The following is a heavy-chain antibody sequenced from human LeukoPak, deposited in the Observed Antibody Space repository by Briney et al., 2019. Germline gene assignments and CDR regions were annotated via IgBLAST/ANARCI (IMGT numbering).Heavy chain of an antibody. V-gene: IGHV1-18*01. CDR3: ARAACETVTGYYRL. D-gene: IGHD3-9*01. J-gene: IGHJ4*02. Sequence: ASVKVSCKASGYTFINYGIGWVRQAPGQGLEWMGWISAYNGNTNYAQKVQGRVTMTTDTSTSTAYMELRSLRSDDTAVYYCARAACETVTGYYRLWGQGTLVTVSS. CDR2: ISAYNGNT. CDR1: GYTFINYG.